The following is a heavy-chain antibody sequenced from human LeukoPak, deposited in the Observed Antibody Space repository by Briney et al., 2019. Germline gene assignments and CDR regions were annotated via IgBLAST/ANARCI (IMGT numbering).Heavy chain of an antibody. D-gene: IGHD3-9*01. V-gene: IGHV1-69-2*01. CDR3: ATSGLIRYFDWLLDAFDI. CDR1: GYTFTDYY. CDR2: VDPEDGET. Sequence: ASVKVSCKASGYTFTDYYMHWVQQAPGKGLEWMGLVDPEDGETIYAEKFQGRVTITADTSTDTAYMELSSLRSEDTAVYYCATSGLIRYFDWLLDAFDIWGQGTMVTVSS. J-gene: IGHJ3*02.